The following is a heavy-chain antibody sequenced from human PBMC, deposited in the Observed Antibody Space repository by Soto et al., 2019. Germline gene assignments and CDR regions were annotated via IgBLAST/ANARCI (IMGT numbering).Heavy chain of an antibody. CDR2: ISSSSSTI. V-gene: IGHV3-48*02. CDR3: ARDSSWTAAGHFDY. CDR1: GFTFSSYS. D-gene: IGHD6-13*01. J-gene: IGHJ4*02. Sequence: GESLKISCAASGFTFSSYSMNWVRQAPGKGLEWVSYISSSSSTIYYADSVKGRFTISRDNAKNSLYLQMNSLRDEDTAVYYCARDSSWTAAGHFDYWGQGTLVTVSS.